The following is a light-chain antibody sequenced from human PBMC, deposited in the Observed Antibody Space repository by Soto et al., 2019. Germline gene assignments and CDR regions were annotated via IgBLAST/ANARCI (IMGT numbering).Light chain of an antibody. V-gene: IGKV4-1*01. J-gene: IGKJ2*01. CDR2: WAS. Sequence: DIVMTQSPDSLAVSLGERATINCKSSQSVFYSSNNKNSLAWYQQKPGQPPNLLIYWASTRESGVPDRFSGSGSVTDFTLTISSLQAEDVAVYYCQQYYGIPYTFGQGTKLEIK. CDR3: QQYYGIPYT. CDR1: QSVFYSSNNKNS.